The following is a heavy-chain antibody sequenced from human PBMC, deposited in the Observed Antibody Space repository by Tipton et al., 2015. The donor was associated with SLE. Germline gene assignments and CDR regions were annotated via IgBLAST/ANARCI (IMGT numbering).Heavy chain of an antibody. V-gene: IGHV4-59*07. CDR3: AVYYNYMDV. CDR1: GGSISNFY. D-gene: IGHD3-10*01. Sequence: TLSLTCTVSGGSISNFYWSWIRQPPGKGLEWIGYIYYSGSTNYNPSLRSRVTMSLDMSKNQFSLKLSSVTAADTAVYYCAVYYNYMDVWGKGTTVTVSS. J-gene: IGHJ6*03. CDR2: IYYSGST.